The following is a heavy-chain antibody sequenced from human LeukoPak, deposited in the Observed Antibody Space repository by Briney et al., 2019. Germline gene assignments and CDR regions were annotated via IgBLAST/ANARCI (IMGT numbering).Heavy chain of an antibody. D-gene: IGHD3-10*01. CDR2: MNPNSGDT. V-gene: IGHV1-2*02. CDR3: ATRYGSGSPISCFDL. Sequence: ASVKVSCKASGYTFTDYYMHWVRQPPGQGLEWMGLMNPNSGDTHYPQTFQARVTMTRDTSISTAYMELSGLRSDDTAMYYCATRYGSGSPISCFDLWGRGTLVTVSS. CDR1: GYTFTDYY. J-gene: IGHJ2*01.